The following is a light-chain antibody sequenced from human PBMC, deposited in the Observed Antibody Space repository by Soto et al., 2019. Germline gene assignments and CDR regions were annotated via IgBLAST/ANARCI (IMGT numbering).Light chain of an antibody. CDR1: QSIVNW. Sequence: GDRGTITCRTSQSIVNWLAWYQQKPGKAPNLLIYDASSLESGVPSRFSGSGSGTDFTLTISSLQSEDFALYYCQQYNDWPLTFGQGTKVDIK. CDR2: DAS. V-gene: IGKV1-5*01. J-gene: IGKJ1*01. CDR3: QQYNDWPLT.